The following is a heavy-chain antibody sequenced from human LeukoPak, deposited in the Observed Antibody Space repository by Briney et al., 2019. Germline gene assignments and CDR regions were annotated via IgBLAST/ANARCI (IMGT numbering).Heavy chain of an antibody. CDR2: IYSGGST. CDR1: GFTVSSNY. J-gene: IGHJ4*02. Sequence: GWSLRLYCAASGFTVSSNYMSWVRQAQGKGLEWVSVIYSGGSTYYADFVKGRFTISRDNSKNTLYLQMNSLRAEDTAVYYCARGNSSGGPVGGYYFDYWGQGTLVTVSS. D-gene: IGHD6-19*01. CDR3: ARGNSSGGPVGGYYFDY. V-gene: IGHV3-53*01.